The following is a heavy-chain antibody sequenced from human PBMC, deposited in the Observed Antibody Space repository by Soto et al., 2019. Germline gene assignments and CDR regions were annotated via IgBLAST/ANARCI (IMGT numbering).Heavy chain of an antibody. CDR2: IIPIFGTA. CDR3: ARADPHYDILTCYASDAFDI. CDR1: GGTFSSYA. J-gene: IGHJ3*02. D-gene: IGHD3-9*01. Sequence: ASVKVSCKASGGTFSSYAISWVRQAPGQGLEWMGGIIPIFGTANYAQKFQGRVTITADESTSTAYMELSSLRSEDTAVYYCARADPHYDILTCYASDAFDIWGQGTMVTVSS. V-gene: IGHV1-69*13.